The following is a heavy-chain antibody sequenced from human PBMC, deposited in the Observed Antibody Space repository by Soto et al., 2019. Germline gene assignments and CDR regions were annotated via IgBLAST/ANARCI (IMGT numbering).Heavy chain of an antibody. CDR2: INYSGST. V-gene: IGHV4-30-4*01. CDR3: ARERHLHCFDP. CDR1: GASISRGDSY. J-gene: IGHJ5*02. Sequence: QVQLQESGPGLVKPSQTLSLTCSVSGASISRGDSYWSWIRQPPGKGLEWIGYINYSGSTYYNPSRTSRVTILVDTSKNQFSLRLSSVTAADTAMYYCARERHLHCFDPWGQGTLVTVSS.